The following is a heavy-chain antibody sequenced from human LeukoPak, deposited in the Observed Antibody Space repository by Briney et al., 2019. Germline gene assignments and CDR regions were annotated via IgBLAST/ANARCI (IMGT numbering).Heavy chain of an antibody. Sequence: GGSLRLSCAASGNYWMHWVRQAPGKGLVWVSHINSDGSWTSYADSVKGRFTISKDNAKNTVYLQMNSLRAEDTAVYYCAKDRSRWSKPHFDYWGQGTLVTVSS. V-gene: IGHV3-74*01. CDR3: AKDRSRWSKPHFDY. J-gene: IGHJ4*02. D-gene: IGHD6-13*01. CDR2: INSDGSWT. CDR1: GNYW.